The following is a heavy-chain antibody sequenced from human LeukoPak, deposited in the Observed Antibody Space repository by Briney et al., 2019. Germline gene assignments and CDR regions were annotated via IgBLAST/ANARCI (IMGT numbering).Heavy chain of an antibody. D-gene: IGHD6-13*01. CDR1: GGTFSSYA. Sequence: ASVKVSCKASGGTFSSYAISWVRQAPGQGLEWMRRIIPILGIANYAQKFQGRVTITADKSTSTAYMELSSLRSEDTAVYYCASGRVAAAGNYYYYYGMDVWGQGTTVTVSS. CDR2: IIPILGIA. V-gene: IGHV1-69*04. J-gene: IGHJ6*02. CDR3: ASGRVAAAGNYYYYYGMDV.